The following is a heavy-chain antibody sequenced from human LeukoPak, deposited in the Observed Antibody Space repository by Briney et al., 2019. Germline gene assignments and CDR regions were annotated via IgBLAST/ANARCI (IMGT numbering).Heavy chain of an antibody. D-gene: IGHD6-19*01. CDR2: ISWDGSYT. CDR1: GFTFDDYA. CDR3: AKDGNIAVDYYMDV. Sequence: GGSLRLSCAASGFTFDDYAMHWVRQAPGKGLEWVSLISWDGSYTNYADSVKARFTISRDNSKNSLYLQMNSLRAEDTALYYCAKDGNIAVDYYMDVWGKGTTVTVSS. J-gene: IGHJ6*03. V-gene: IGHV3-43D*03.